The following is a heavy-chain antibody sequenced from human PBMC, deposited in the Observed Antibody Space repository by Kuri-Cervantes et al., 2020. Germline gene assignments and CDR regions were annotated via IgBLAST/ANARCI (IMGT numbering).Heavy chain of an antibody. CDR2: ISDSGGST. J-gene: IGHJ6*02. CDR1: GFTFSSYA. Sequence: GGSLRLSCAASGFTFSSYAISWVRQAPGKGLEWVSAISDSGGSTYYANSVKGRFTISRDNSKNTLYLQMNSLRAEDTAVYYCAKTSPGPYDFWSGYSRGGYYYYGMDVWGQGTTVTVSS. CDR3: AKTSPGPYDFWSGYSRGGYYYYGMDV. D-gene: IGHD3-3*01. V-gene: IGHV3-23*01.